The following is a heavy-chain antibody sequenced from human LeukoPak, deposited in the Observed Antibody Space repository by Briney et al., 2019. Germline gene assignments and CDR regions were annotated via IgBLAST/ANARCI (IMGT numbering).Heavy chain of an antibody. J-gene: IGHJ3*02. CDR2: IIYTGST. Sequence: SETLSLTCTVSGGSVSSESFYWSWIRQPPGKGPEWFVNIIYTGSTNFNPSLKSRVTITVDTSKNQFSLKLRSMTAADTALYYCSSTAIGVSREGAFDIWGQGTMVTVSS. CDR3: SSTAIGVSREGAFDI. CDR1: GGSVSSESFY. D-gene: IGHD5-18*01. V-gene: IGHV4-61*01.